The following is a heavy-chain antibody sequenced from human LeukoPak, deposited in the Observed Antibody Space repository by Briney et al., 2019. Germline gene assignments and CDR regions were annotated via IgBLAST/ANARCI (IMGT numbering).Heavy chain of an antibody. Sequence: VASVKVSCKASGYTFTSYGISWVRQAPGQGLEWMGWISAYNGNTNYAQKLQGRVTMTTDTSTSTAYMELRSLRSDDTTVYYCARTLYDFWSGYYSEVDYWGQGTLVTVSS. CDR1: GYTFTSYG. CDR2: ISAYNGNT. V-gene: IGHV1-18*01. CDR3: ARTLYDFWSGYYSEVDY. D-gene: IGHD3-3*01. J-gene: IGHJ4*02.